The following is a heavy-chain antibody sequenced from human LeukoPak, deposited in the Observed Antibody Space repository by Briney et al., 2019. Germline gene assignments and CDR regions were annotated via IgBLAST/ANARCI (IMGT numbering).Heavy chain of an antibody. V-gene: IGHV3-74*01. J-gene: IGHJ4*02. CDR2: INSDGSST. D-gene: IGHD4-17*01. CDR1: GFTFSSYW. CDR3: ARWETTVTTLDY. Sequence: PGGSLRLSCAASGFTFSSYWKHWVRQAPGKGLVWVSRINSDGSSTTYADSVKGRFTISRDNAKNTLYLQMNSLRAEDTAVYYCARWETTVTTLDYWGQGTLVTVSS.